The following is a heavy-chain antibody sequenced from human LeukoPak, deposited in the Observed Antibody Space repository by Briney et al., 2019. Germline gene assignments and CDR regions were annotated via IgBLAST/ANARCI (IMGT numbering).Heavy chain of an antibody. J-gene: IGHJ4*02. Sequence: GGSLRLSYAASGFTFSSYGMSWVRQAPGKGLEWVSAISGSGGSTYYADSVKGRFTISRDNSKNTLYLQMNSLRAEDTAVYYCAKDLFYYDRDYWGQGTLVTVSS. CDR3: AKDLFYYDRDY. CDR1: GFTFSSYG. D-gene: IGHD3-22*01. V-gene: IGHV3-23*01. CDR2: ISGSGGST.